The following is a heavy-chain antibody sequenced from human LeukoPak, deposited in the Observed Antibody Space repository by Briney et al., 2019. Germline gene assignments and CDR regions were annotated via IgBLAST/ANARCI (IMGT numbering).Heavy chain of an antibody. J-gene: IGHJ3*02. CDR1: GFTFSSYA. Sequence: PGGSLRLSCTASGFTFSSYAMSWVRQAPGKGLAWVSLITGGGETTYYGDSVTGRFTISRDNSKNTVHLQMNSLRAEDTAVYYCAKEYSGSYYEDHDAFDIWGQGTMVTVSS. D-gene: IGHD1-26*01. V-gene: IGHV3-23*01. CDR3: AKEYSGSYYEDHDAFDI. CDR2: ITGGGETT.